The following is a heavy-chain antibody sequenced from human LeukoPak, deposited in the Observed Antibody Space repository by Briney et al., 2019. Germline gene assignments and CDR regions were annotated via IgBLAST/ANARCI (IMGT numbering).Heavy chain of an antibody. J-gene: IGHJ4*02. V-gene: IGHV3-11*01. CDR1: GFTFSDYY. CDR3: ARDDYGWNEY. CDR2: TSTSGSII. D-gene: IGHD3-10*01. Sequence: GGSLRLSCAASGFTFSDYYMSWIRQAPGKGLEWVSYTSTSGSIIYYADSVKGRVTISRDNAKTSLYLQMNSLRAEDTAVYYCARDDYGWNEYWGQGTLVTVSS.